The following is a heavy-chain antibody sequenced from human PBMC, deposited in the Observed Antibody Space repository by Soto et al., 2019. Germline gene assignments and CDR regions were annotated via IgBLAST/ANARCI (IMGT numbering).Heavy chain of an antibody. CDR3: SRGPPYYYGMDV. V-gene: IGHV4-4*07. Sequence: PSETLSLTCTVSGGSISSYYCSWIRQPAGPGLEWVGRIYTTGSTNYNPSLKIRVTMSVDTSKNKYSLTLSSVTAADAAVDYCSRGPPYYYGMDVWGQGTTVTVSS. J-gene: IGHJ6*02. CDR2: IYTTGST. CDR1: GGSISSYY.